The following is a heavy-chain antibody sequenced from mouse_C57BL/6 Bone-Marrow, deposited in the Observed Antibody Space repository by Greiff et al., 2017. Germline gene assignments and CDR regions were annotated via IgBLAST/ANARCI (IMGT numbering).Heavy chain of an antibody. V-gene: IGHV3-6*01. CDR3: ARADYGSSYWYFDV. CDR1: GYSITSGYY. D-gene: IGHD1-1*01. Sequence: ESGPGLVKPSQSLSLTCSVTGYSITSGYYWNWIRQFPGNKLEWMGYISYDGSNNYNPSLKNRISITRDTSKNQFFLKLNSVTTEDTATYYCARADYGSSYWYFDVWGTGTTVTVSS. CDR2: ISYDGSN. J-gene: IGHJ1*03.